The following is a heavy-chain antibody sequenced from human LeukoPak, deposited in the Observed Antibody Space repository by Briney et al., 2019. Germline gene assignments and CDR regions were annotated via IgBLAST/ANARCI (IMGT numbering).Heavy chain of an antibody. CDR1: GGSISSSSYY. Sequence: SETLSLTCTVSGGSISSSSYYWGWTRQPPGKGLEWIGSIYYSGSTYYNPSLKSRVTISVDTSKNQFSLKLSSVTAADTAVYYCATNYYYYYMDVWGKGTTVTVSS. J-gene: IGHJ6*03. CDR2: IYYSGST. CDR3: ATNYYYYYMDV. V-gene: IGHV4-39*07.